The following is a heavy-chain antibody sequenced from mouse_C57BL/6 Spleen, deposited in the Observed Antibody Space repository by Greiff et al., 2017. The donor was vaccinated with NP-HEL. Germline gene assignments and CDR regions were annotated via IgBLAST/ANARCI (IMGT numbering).Heavy chain of an antibody. V-gene: IGHV1-15*01. D-gene: IGHD1-1*01. CDR1: GYTFTDYE. CDR2: IDPETGGT. J-gene: IGHJ1*03. CDR3: TAYYGSSYEGWYFDV. Sequence: VQLQQSGAELVRPGASVTLSCKASGYTFTDYEMHWVKQTPVHGLEWIGAIDPETGGTAYNQKFKGKAILTADKSSSTAYMELRSLTSEDSAVYYCTAYYGSSYEGWYFDVWGTGTTVTVSS.